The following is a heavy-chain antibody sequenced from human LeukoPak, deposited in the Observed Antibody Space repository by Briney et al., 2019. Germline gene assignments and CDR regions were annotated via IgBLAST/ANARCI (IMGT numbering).Heavy chain of an antibody. CDR2: TSYDGNKK. D-gene: IGHD2-21*01. Sequence: GGSLRLSCAASGFTLTYYAMHWVRQAPGKGLEWVAVTSYDGNKKYYADSVKGRFTISRDNSKNTLYLQMNSLRADDTAVYFCAKGAYDYIEVGYFDYWGQGTVVTVSS. V-gene: IGHV3-30*07. CDR3: AKGAYDYIEVGYFDY. J-gene: IGHJ4*02. CDR1: GFTLTYYA.